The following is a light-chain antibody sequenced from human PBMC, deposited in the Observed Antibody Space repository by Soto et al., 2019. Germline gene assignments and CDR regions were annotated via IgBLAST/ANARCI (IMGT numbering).Light chain of an antibody. CDR3: QQRSNWPRVT. CDR2: DAS. CDR1: QSVSSY. V-gene: IGKV3-11*01. J-gene: IGKJ3*01. Sequence: EIVLTQSPATLSLSPGERATLSCRASQSVSSYLAWYQQKPGQAPRLLIYDASNRATGIPARFSGSGSGTDSTLTISSLEPEDFAVYYCQQRSNWPRVTFGPGTKVD.